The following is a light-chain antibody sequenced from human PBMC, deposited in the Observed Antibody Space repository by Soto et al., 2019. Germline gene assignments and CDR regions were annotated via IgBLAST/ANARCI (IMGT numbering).Light chain of an antibody. CDR3: QQRRDWPRT. CDR2: DAS. Sequence: EIVLTQSPATLSLSPGERATLSCRAIQSISSYLAWYQQKPGQAPRLLFYDASIRAAGIPARFSGSGSGTDFTLTISSRAPEDLAVYYCQQRRDWPRTFGRGTKLEIK. J-gene: IGKJ2*01. CDR1: QSISSY. V-gene: IGKV3-11*01.